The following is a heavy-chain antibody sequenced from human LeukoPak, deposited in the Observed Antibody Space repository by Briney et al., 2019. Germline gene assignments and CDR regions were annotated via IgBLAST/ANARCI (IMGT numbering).Heavy chain of an antibody. CDR2: IYYSGGA. J-gene: IGHJ4*02. V-gene: IGHV4-59*01. CDR1: GGSMSGYY. CDR3: ARDLHSYGLSMVFDY. D-gene: IGHD5-18*01. Sequence: SETLSLTCTVSGGSMSGYYWSWIRQPPGKGLEWIGYIYYSGGANYNPSLKSRVTISVDTSKNQFSLKLSSVTAADTAVYYCARDLHSYGLSMVFDYWGQGTLVTVSS.